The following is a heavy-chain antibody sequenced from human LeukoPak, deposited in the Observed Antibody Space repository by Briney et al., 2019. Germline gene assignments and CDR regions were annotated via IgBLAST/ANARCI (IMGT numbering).Heavy chain of an antibody. Sequence: ASVKVSCRASGYTFSSYHIHWVRQAPGQGLEWMGKINPSFNPGVDVTSYAQKFQGRVTMTRDTSTNTVYMELSSLRSEDTAVYYCARVFGCSSAYCYNWFDPWGQGTLVTVSS. CDR2: INPSFNPGVDVT. D-gene: IGHD2-2*01. J-gene: IGHJ5*02. V-gene: IGHV1-46*01. CDR3: ARVFGCSSAYCYNWFDP. CDR1: GYTFSSYH.